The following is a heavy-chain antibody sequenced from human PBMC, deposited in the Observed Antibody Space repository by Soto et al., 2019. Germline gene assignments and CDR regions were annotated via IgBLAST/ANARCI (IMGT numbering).Heavy chain of an antibody. CDR3: TTDKMITFGGVIVPNWFDP. CDR2: ISSGSSYI. Sequence: GGSLRLSCAASGFTFSSYIMTWVRQAPGKGLEWVSTISSGSSYIYYADSVKGRFTISRDDANNTLYLQMNSLKTEDTAVYYCTTDKMITFGGVIVPNWFDPWGQGTLVTVSS. CDR1: GFTFSSYI. D-gene: IGHD3-16*02. V-gene: IGHV3-21*03. J-gene: IGHJ5*02.